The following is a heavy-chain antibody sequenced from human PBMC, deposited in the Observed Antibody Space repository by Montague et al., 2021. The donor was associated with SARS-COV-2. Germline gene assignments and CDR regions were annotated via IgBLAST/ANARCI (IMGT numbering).Heavy chain of an antibody. J-gene: IGHJ5*02. V-gene: IGHV3-23*01. D-gene: IGHD5-12*01. CDR2: ISGSGGST. Sequence: LRLSCAASGFTFSSYAMSWVRQAPGKGLEWVSAISGSGGSTYYADSVKGRFTISRDNSKNTLYLQMNSLRAEDTAVYYCAKDSSIVATTLWAYNWFDPWGQGTLVTVSS. CDR3: AKDSSIVATTLWAYNWFDP. CDR1: GFTFSSYA.